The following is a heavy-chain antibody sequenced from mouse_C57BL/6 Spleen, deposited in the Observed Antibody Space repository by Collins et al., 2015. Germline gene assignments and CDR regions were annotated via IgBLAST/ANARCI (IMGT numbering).Heavy chain of an antibody. CDR1: GFTFSSYA. CDR2: ISSGGSYT. CDR3: ARHGGTGYFDV. D-gene: IGHD3-3*01. J-gene: IGHJ1*01. Sequence: EVMLVESGGGLVKPGGSLKLSCAASGFTFSSYAMSWVRQTPEKRLEWVATISSGGSYTYYPDSVKGRFTISRDNAKNTLYLQMSSLRSEDTAMYYCARHGGTGYFDVWGAGTTVTVSS. V-gene: IGHV5-9-1*01.